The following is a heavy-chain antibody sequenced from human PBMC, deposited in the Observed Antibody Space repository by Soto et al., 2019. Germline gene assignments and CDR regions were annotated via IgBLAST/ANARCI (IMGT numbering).Heavy chain of an antibody. Sequence: ESGPTLVNPTQTLTLTCTFSGFSLSTSGVGVGWIRQPPGKALEWLALIYWDDDKRYSPSLKSRLTITKDTSKNQVVLTMTNMYPVDTATYYCAHAYMYSRSSGRWFDPWGQGTLVTVSS. J-gene: IGHJ5*02. D-gene: IGHD6-6*01. CDR3: AHAYMYSRSSGRWFDP. CDR2: IYWDDDK. CDR1: GFSLSTSGVG. V-gene: IGHV2-5*02.